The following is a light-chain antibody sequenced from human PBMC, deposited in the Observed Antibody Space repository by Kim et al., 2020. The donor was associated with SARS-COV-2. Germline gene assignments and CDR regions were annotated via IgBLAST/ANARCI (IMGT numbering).Light chain of an antibody. Sequence: SYELTQPPSVSVAPGKTARITCGTNNIGSKSVHWYQQKPGQAPVLVIYYDSDRPSGIPERFSGSNSENTATLTISRVEAGDEADYHCQVWDSSSDHPVFGTGTKVTVL. CDR1: NIGSKS. CDR2: YDS. CDR3: QVWDSSSDHPV. V-gene: IGLV3-21*04. J-gene: IGLJ1*01.